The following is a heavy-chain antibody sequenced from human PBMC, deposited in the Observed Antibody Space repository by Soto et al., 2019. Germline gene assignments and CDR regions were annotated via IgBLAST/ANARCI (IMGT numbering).Heavy chain of an antibody. J-gene: IGHJ4*02. CDR1: GFTFTRFA. V-gene: IGHV3-23*01. Sequence: EVQLLESGGGLVPPGGSLGLSCAASGFTFTRFAMSWVRQAPGKGLEWVSTISNTDGGTHYARSVKGRFTISRDNSKGIVAVRMNSLGAEGTAIYYCAKEWGSGRACSGNSCPYFFDSWGRGTVVTVSS. CDR2: ISNTDGGT. CDR3: AKEWGSGRACSGNSCPYFFDS. D-gene: IGHD2-15*01.